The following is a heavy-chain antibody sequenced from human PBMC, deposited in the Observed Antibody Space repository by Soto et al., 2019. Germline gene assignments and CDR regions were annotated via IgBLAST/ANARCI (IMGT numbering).Heavy chain of an antibody. CDR1: GFTFSSYS. CDR3: ARARIAAATLFDP. V-gene: IGHV3-21*01. Sequence: GGSLRLSCAASGFTFSSYSMNWVRQAPGKGLEWVSSISSSSSYIYYADSVKGRFTTSRDNAKNSLYLQMNSLRAEDTAVYYCARARIAAATLFDPWGQGTLVTVSS. CDR2: ISSSSSYI. J-gene: IGHJ5*02. D-gene: IGHD6-13*01.